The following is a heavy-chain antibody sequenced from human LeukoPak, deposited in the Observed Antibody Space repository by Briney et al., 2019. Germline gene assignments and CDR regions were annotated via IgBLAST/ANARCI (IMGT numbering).Heavy chain of an antibody. D-gene: IGHD6-6*01. CDR2: IYTSGST. CDR3: ARLRSIAAAVYYFDY. J-gene: IGHJ4*02. CDR1: GGSISSYY. V-gene: IGHV4-4*07. Sequence: SETLSLTCTVSGGSISSYYWSWIRQPAAKGLEWIGRIYTSGSTNYNPSLKSRVTISVDKSKNQFSLKLSSVTAADTAVYYCARLRSIAAAVYYFDYWGQGTLVTVSS.